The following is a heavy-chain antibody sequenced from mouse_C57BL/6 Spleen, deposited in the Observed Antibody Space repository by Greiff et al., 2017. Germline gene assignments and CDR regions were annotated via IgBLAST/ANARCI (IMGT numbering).Heavy chain of an antibody. CDR2: IDPSDSYT. CDR3: ARSVYYDYDYAMDY. V-gene: IGHV1-59*01. Sequence: QVHVKQPGAELVRPGTSVKLSCKASGYTFTSYLMHWVKQRPGQGLEWIGVIDPSDSYTNYNQKFKGKATLTVDTSSSTAYMQLSSLTSEDSAVYYCARSVYYDYDYAMDYWGQGTSVTVSS. D-gene: IGHD2-4*01. CDR1: GYTFTSYL. J-gene: IGHJ4*01.